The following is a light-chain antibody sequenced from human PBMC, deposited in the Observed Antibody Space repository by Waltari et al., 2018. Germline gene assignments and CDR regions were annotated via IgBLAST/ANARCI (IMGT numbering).Light chain of an antibody. V-gene: IGKV3-15*01. CDR3: QQYNKWPSYT. Sequence: EIVMTQSPATLSLSPGERATPSCRASQSVSSNLAWYQQKPGQAPRLLIYDASTRATGIPARFSGSGSGTEFTLTISSLQSEDFAVYYCQQYNKWPSYTFGQGTKVEIK. CDR2: DAS. CDR1: QSVSSN. J-gene: IGKJ2*01.